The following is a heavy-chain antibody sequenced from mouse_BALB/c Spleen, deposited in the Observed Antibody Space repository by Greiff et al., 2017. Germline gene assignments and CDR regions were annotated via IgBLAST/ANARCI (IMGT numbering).Heavy chain of an antibody. V-gene: IGHV5-6-5*01. D-gene: IGHD2-1*01. Sequence: DVHLVESGGGLVKPGGSLKLSCAASGFTFSSYAMSWVRQTPEKRLEWVASISSGGSTYYPDSVKGRFTISRDNARNILYLQMSSLRSEDTAMYYCARGYGNYWFAYWGQGTLVTVSA. J-gene: IGHJ3*01. CDR2: ISSGGST. CDR3: ARGYGNYWFAY. CDR1: GFTFSSYA.